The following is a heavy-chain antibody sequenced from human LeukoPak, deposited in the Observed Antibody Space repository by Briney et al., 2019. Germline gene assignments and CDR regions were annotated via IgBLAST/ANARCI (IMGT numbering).Heavy chain of an antibody. V-gene: IGHV1-18*01. CDR1: GGTFSSYG. CDR3: ARDVGYCSSTSCSRGDY. Sequence: ASVKVSCKASGGTFSSYGISWVRQAPGQGLEWMGRISAYNGNTDYAQKLQGRVTMTTDTSTTTAYMELRSLRSDDTAVYYCARDVGYCSSTSCSRGDYWGQGTLVTVSS. CDR2: ISAYNGNT. J-gene: IGHJ4*02. D-gene: IGHD2-2*01.